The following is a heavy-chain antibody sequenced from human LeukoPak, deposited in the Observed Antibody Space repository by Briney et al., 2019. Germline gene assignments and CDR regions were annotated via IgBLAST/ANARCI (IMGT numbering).Heavy chain of an antibody. Sequence: ASVKVSCKASGYTLTSYGISWVRQAPGQGLEWMGIIYPSGGSTSYAQKFQGRVTMARDTSTSTVYMELSSLRSEDTAVYYCARQGAGSANFDYWGQGTLVTVSS. CDR2: IYPSGGST. D-gene: IGHD1-14*01. V-gene: IGHV1-46*01. J-gene: IGHJ4*02. CDR3: ARQGAGSANFDY. CDR1: GYTLTSYG.